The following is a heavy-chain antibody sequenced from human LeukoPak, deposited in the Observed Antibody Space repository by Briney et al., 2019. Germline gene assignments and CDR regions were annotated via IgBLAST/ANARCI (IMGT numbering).Heavy chain of an antibody. CDR2: ISTSGST. CDR1: GGSISSYF. CDR3: ASLGYCSGGSCSRPPPPYSRFDY. Sequence: PSETLSLTCTVSGGSISSYFWSWIRQPAGKGLEWIGHISTSGSTNYNPSLKSRVTLSVDTSKNQFSLKLSSVTAADTAVYYCASLGYCSGGSCSRPPPPYSRFDYWGQGTLVTVSS. D-gene: IGHD2-15*01. V-gene: IGHV4-4*07. J-gene: IGHJ4*02.